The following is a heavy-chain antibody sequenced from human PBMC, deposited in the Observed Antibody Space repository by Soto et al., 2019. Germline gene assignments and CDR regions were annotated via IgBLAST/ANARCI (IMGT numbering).Heavy chain of an antibody. CDR1: GDSISSSNYF. CDR3: ARRYGWLYFDY. V-gene: IGHV4-39*01. J-gene: IGHJ4*02. D-gene: IGHD6-19*01. Sequence: SETLSLTCTISGDSISSSNYFWGWIRQPPGKGLEWIGTIFYSGSTYYNPSLKSRVTISVDTSKNQFSLRLISVTAADTALYYCARRYGWLYFDYWGQGSLVTVSS. CDR2: IFYSGST.